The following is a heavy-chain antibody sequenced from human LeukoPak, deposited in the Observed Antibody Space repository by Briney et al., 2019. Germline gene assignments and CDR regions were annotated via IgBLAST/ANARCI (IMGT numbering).Heavy chain of an antibody. D-gene: IGHD3-10*01. Sequence: SETLSLTCTVSGGSISSYYWSWIRQPPGKGLEWIGYIYYSGNTNYNPSLKSRVTISVDTSKNQFSLKLSSVTAADTAVYYCARFRVVYYGSGIFFDYGGRGPLVTVSS. CDR1: GGSISSYY. J-gene: IGHJ4*02. CDR3: ARFRVVYYGSGIFFDY. CDR2: IYYSGNT. V-gene: IGHV4-59*08.